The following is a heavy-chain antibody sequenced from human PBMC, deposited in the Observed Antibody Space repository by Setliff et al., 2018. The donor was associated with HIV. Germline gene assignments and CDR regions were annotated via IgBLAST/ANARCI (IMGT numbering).Heavy chain of an antibody. CDR2: IYYSGST. CDR1: GGSISSYF. D-gene: IGHD5-18*01. V-gene: IGHV4-59*01. Sequence: SETLSLTCTVSGGSISSYFWSWIRQPPGKGLEWIGYIYYSGSTNYNPSLKSRVTISVDTSKNHFSLKLSSVTAADTAVYYCASGEYSYGYRFDYWGQGTLVTVSS. CDR3: ASGEYSYGYRFDY. J-gene: IGHJ4*02.